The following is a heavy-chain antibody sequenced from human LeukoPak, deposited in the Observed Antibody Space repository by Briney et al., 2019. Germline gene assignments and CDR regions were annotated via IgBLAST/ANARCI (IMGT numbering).Heavy chain of an antibody. V-gene: IGHV3-23*01. CDR1: GFTFSSYT. D-gene: IGHD2-21*02. CDR2: ISNSGRNT. J-gene: IGHJ4*02. Sequence: PGGSLRLSCAASGFTFSSYTMSWVRQAPGKGLEGVSTISNSGRNTFYTDSVKGRFTISRDNSKNTLYLQMNSLRAGDTAVYSCARARGYCAADCSRYAFDYWGQGTLVTVSS. CDR3: ARARGYCAADCSRYAFDY.